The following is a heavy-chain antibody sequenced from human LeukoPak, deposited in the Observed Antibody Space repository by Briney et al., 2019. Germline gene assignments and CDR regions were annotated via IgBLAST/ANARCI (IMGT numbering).Heavy chain of an antibody. J-gene: IGHJ4*02. CDR1: GHIFTNYY. CDR3: ARDHGSAYYRAPRH. Sequence: VASVKVSCKASGHIFTNYYMHWVRQAPGQGLEWMGTINPSGGSTTYAQKFQGRVTMTRDTSTSTVYMELSSLRSEDTAVYYCARDHGSAYYRAPRHWGQGTLVTVSS. CDR2: INPSGGST. D-gene: IGHD3-10*01. V-gene: IGHV1-46*01.